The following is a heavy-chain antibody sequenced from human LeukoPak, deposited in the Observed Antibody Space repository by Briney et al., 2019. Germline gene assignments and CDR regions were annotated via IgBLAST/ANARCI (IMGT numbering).Heavy chain of an antibody. Sequence: ASVKVSCKASGYTFTGYYVHWVRQAPGQGLEWMGWINPNSGGTNYAQKFQGRVTMTRDTSISTAYMELSRLRSDDTAVYYCARELYCSSTSCYRVLDYWGQGTLVTVSS. J-gene: IGHJ4*02. CDR1: GYTFTGYY. D-gene: IGHD2-2*01. CDR3: ARELYCSSTSCYRVLDY. CDR2: INPNSGGT. V-gene: IGHV1-2*02.